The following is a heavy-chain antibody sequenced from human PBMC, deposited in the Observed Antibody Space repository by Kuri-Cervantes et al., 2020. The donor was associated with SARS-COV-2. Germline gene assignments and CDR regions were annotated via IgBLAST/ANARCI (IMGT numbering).Heavy chain of an antibody. J-gene: IGHJ4*02. Sequence: SETLSLTCTVSGASISSSTYYWGWIRQSPGKGLEWIGSIYESGDTYYSSSLKSRLSLPVDTSRNQFSLRLTSVTAADTAIYYCARHYAFDNFHKWGQGTQVTVSS. D-gene: IGHD1-1*01. CDR1: GASISSSTYY. V-gene: IGHV4-39*01. CDR2: IYESGDT. CDR3: ARHYAFDNFHK.